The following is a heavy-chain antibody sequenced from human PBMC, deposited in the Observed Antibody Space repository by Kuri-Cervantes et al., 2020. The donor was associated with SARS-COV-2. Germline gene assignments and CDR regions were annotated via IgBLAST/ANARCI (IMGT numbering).Heavy chain of an antibody. CDR1: GLTFSSYA. Sequence: GGSLRLSCAASGLTFSSYAMSWVRQAPGKGLEWVSSISSSSSTIYYADSVKGRFTISRDNAKNSLYLQMNSLRAEDTAVYYCARDRYCSSTSCYDAFDIWGQGTMVTVSS. CDR3: ARDRYCSSTSCYDAFDI. D-gene: IGHD2-2*01. J-gene: IGHJ3*02. V-gene: IGHV3-48*01. CDR2: ISSSSSTI.